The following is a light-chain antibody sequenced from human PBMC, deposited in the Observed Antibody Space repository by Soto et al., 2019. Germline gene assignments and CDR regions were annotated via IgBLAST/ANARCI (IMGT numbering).Light chain of an antibody. V-gene: IGKV3-11*01. Sequence: EIVLTQSPATLSLSPGERATLSYRASQSLSRSLAWYQQKPGQAPRLLIYDASNRATGIPARFSGSGSGTDFTLTISSLEPEDFALYYCQHRANWPLTFGGGTKVEIK. CDR1: QSLSRS. CDR2: DAS. CDR3: QHRANWPLT. J-gene: IGKJ4*01.